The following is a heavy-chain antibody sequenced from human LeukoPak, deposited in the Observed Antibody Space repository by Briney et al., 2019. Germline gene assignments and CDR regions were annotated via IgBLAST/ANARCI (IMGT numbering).Heavy chain of an antibody. Sequence: PGGSLRLSCAASGFSFSSYAMSWVRQAPGEGLEWVSTISGSGGSTYYADSVKGRFTISRDNSQNTLYLQMNSLRSDDTAVYYCARVQVRRGSYYGSAFDIWGQGTMVTVSS. CDR1: GFSFSSYA. D-gene: IGHD1-26*01. J-gene: IGHJ3*02. V-gene: IGHV3-23*01. CDR2: ISGSGGST. CDR3: ARVQVRRGSYYGSAFDI.